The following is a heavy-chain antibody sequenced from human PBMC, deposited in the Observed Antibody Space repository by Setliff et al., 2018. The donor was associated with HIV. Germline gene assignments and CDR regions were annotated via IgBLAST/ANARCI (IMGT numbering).Heavy chain of an antibody. Sequence: GASVKVSCKASGYTFTGYYMHWVRQAPGQGPEWVGRINPNSGSTNYAQKFQGRVTMTRVTSITTAYMDLSRLRSDDTAVYYCARGTRVGANDAFDIWGQGTMVTVSS. CDR3: ARGTRVGANDAFDI. J-gene: IGHJ3*02. D-gene: IGHD1-26*01. V-gene: IGHV1-2*06. CDR1: GYTFTGYY. CDR2: INPNSGST.